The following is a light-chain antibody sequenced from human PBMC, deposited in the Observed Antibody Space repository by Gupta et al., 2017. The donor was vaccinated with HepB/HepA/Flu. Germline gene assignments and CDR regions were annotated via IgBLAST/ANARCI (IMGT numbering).Light chain of an antibody. CDR2: KVS. Sequence: DDVLTQPPLCLPVTLGEVESIYCRLSQSVVYSDGNTYFNWFQQRPVQSPRRLIYKVSNRDSGVPDRFSGSGSGTDFTLKISRVEAEDVGVYYCMQGTHWPWTFGQGTKVEIK. CDR1: QSVVYSDGNTY. J-gene: IGKJ1*01. V-gene: IGKV2-30*01. CDR3: MQGTHWPWT.